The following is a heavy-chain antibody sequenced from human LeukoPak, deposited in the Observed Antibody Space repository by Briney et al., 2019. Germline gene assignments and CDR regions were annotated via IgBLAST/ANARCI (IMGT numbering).Heavy chain of an antibody. CDR1: GFTFSSYG. V-gene: IGHV3-30*03. D-gene: IGHD7-27*01. J-gene: IGHJ4*02. CDR3: ARDGENHYYDY. Sequence: GGSLRLSCAASGFTFSSYGMHWVRQAPGKGLEWVAVISYDGSNKYYADSVKGRFTISRDNSQNTVYLGMNSLRAEDTAVYYCARDGENHYYDYWGQGTLVTVST. CDR2: ISYDGSNK.